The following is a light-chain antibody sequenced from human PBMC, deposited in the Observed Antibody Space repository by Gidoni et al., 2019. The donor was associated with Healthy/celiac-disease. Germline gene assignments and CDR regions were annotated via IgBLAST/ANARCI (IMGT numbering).Light chain of an antibody. CDR1: QSVSSY. V-gene: IGKV3-11*01. Sequence: EIVLTQSPATLSLSPGERATLSCRASQSVSSYLAWYQQKPGQAPRLLIYDASNRATGIPARFSGSGSGTDCTLTISSLEPEDFAVYYCQQRSNWPPRITFXQXTRLEIK. CDR2: DAS. CDR3: QQRSNWPPRIT. J-gene: IGKJ5*01.